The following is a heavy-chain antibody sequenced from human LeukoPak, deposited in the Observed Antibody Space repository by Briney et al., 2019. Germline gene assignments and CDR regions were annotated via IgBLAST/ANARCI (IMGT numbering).Heavy chain of an antibody. CDR1: GGTFSSYA. D-gene: IGHD3-3*01. J-gene: IGHJ5*02. V-gene: IGHV1-69*05. CDR3: AASTIFGVVITYKWFDP. CDR2: IIPIFGTA. Sequence: SVKVSCKASGGTFSSYAIRWVRQAPGHGLEWMGRIIPIFGTANHAQKIQGRVTITTDDSTSAAYMELSSLRSEDTAVYYCAASTIFGVVITYKWFDPWGQGTLVTVSS.